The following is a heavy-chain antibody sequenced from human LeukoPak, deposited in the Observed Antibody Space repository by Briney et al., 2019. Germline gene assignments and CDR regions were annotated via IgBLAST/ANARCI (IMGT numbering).Heavy chain of an antibody. V-gene: IGHV3-30*03. CDR1: GFTFSSYG. Sequence: GRSLRLSCAASGFTFSSYGMHWVRQAPGKGLEWVAVISYDGSNKYYADSVKGRFTISRDNSKNTLYLQMNSLRAEDTAVYYCCGSGYYYYGMDVWGQRTTVTVSS. CDR3: CGSGYYYYGMDV. D-gene: IGHD3-10*01. J-gene: IGHJ6*02. CDR2: ISYDGSNK.